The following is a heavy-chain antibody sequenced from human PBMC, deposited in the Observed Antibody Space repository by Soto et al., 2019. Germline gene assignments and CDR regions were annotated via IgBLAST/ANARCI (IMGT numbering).Heavy chain of an antibody. D-gene: IGHD3-22*01. CDR2: IYYSGST. V-gene: IGHV4-59*01. CDR1: GGSISSYY. Sequence: PSETLSLTCTVSGGSISSYYWSWIRQPPGKGLEWIGYIYYSGSTNYNPSVKSRVTISVDTSKNQFCRKLSSVTAADTAVYYCASVGYSDSSGYPLFDYWGQGTLVTVSS. CDR3: ASVGYSDSSGYPLFDY. J-gene: IGHJ4*02.